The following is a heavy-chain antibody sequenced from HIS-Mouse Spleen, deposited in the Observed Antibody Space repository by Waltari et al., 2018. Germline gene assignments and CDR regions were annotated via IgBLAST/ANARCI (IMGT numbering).Heavy chain of an antibody. D-gene: IGHD6-6*01. CDR3: ARVKYSNAFDI. J-gene: IGHJ3*02. Sequence: QVQLQESGPGLVKPSETLSLTCPASGGSISSYYWGWIRQPPGKGLEWIGYIYYSGSTNYNPSLKSRVTISVDTSKNQFSLKLSSVTAADTAVYYCARVKYSNAFDIWGQGTMVTVSS. CDR1: GGSISSYY. CDR2: IYYSGST. V-gene: IGHV4-59*01.